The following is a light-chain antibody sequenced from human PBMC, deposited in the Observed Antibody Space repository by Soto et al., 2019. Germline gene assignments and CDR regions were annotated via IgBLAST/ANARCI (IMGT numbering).Light chain of an antibody. CDR2: VNSGGSH. CDR1: SGHSNYA. V-gene: IGLV4-69*01. J-gene: IGLJ7*01. CDR3: QTWGTGSAIVV. Sequence: QPVLTQSPSASASLGASVKLTCTLSSGHSNYAIAWHQQQPEKGPRYLMKVNSGGSHIKGDGIPDRFSGSSSGAERYLFISSLQSEDEADYCQTWGTGSAIVVFGGGTQLTVL.